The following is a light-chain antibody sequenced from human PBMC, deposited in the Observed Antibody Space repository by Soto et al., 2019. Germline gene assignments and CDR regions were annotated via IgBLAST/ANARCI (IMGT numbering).Light chain of an antibody. CDR3: QQYYASTWP. V-gene: IGKV3-20*01. Sequence: EIVLTQSPGTLSLSPGERATLSCSASPSISSTYLDWYRQKPGQAPRLLIYAASSRATGIPDRFSGSGSGTDFNLTISRLEPEDLAVYYCQQYYASTWPLGQGTRVE. CDR1: PSISSTY. J-gene: IGKJ1*01. CDR2: AAS.